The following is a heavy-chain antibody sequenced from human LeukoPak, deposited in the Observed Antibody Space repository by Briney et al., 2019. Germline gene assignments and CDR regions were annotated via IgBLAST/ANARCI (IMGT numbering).Heavy chain of an antibody. V-gene: IGHV4-59*01. CDR3: ARVYYSNSYDYWYFDL. Sequence: PSETLSLTCTVSGGSISSYYWNWIRQPPGKGLEWIGYIFYSGRTNYNPSLKSRVTISVDTSKNWFSLRLTSVTAADTAVYYCARVYYSNSYDYWYFDLWGRGTLVTVSS. D-gene: IGHD6-13*01. CDR1: GGSISSYY. J-gene: IGHJ2*01. CDR2: IFYSGRT.